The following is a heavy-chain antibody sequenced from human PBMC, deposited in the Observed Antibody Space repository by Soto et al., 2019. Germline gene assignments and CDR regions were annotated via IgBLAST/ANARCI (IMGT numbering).Heavy chain of an antibody. V-gene: IGHV4-31*03. J-gene: IGHJ3*01. D-gene: IGHD3-3*01. Sequence: NPXECLAITFTVSGGSFSGGGYYWSWIRQHPGKVLEWMGYISYSGITKYKPSLQSRITISVETSKNQFSLRLTSVTAADTAIYFCARTSIFGVVLNAFDLWGQGTLVTLSS. CDR2: ISYSGIT. CDR1: GGSFSGGGYY. CDR3: ARTSIFGVVLNAFDL.